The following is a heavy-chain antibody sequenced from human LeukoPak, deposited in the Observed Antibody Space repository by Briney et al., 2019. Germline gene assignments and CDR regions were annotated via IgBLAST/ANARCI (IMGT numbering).Heavy chain of an antibody. CDR3: ARHMVRGVIPPFDY. V-gene: IGHV3-21*01. D-gene: IGHD3-10*01. CDR1: GFTFSSYS. J-gene: IGHJ4*02. Sequence: PGGSLRLSCAASGFTFSSYSMNWVRQAPGKGLEWVSSISSSSSYIYYADSVKGRFTISRDNAKNSLYLQMSSLRAEDTAVYYCARHMVRGVIPPFDYWGQGTLVTVSS. CDR2: ISSSSSYI.